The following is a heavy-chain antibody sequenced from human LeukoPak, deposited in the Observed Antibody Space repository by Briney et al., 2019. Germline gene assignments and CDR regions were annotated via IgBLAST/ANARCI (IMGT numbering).Heavy chain of an antibody. V-gene: IGHV3-7*01. D-gene: IGHD3-10*01. CDR2: IKQDGSEK. CDR3: ARVGYDNLLLWFGETRYYFDY. CDR1: GITFTNAW. J-gene: IGHJ4*02. Sequence: GGSLRLSCAASGITFTNAWLTWVRQAPGKGLEWVANIKQDGSEKYYVDSVKGRFTISRDNAKNSLYLQMNSLRAEDTAVYYCARVGYDNLLLWFGETRYYFDYWGQGTLVTVSS.